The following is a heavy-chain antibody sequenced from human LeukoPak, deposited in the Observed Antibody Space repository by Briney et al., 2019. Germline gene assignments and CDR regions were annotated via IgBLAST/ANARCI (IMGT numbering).Heavy chain of an antibody. Sequence: SETLSLTCTVSGDSISSGSFYWSWIRQPPGTGLEWSGNIYYSGSTNYNPSLKSRVTISVDTSKNQFSLRLSSVTATDTAMYYCARQTGSGLFTLPGGQGTLVTVSS. CDR2: IYYSGST. D-gene: IGHD3/OR15-3a*01. J-gene: IGHJ4*02. CDR1: GDSISSGSFY. CDR3: ARQTGSGLFTLP. V-gene: IGHV4-61*01.